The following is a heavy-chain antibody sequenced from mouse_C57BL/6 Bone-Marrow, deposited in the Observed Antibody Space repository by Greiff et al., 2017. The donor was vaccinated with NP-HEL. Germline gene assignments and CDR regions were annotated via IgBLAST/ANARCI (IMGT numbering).Heavy chain of an antibody. J-gene: IGHJ2*01. CDR1: GYSITSGYY. CDR3: ARDRGKRVDY. CDR2: ISYDGSN. D-gene: IGHD3-3*01. Sequence: EVQLVESGPGLVKPSQSLSLTCSVTGYSITSGYYWNWIRQFPGNKLEWMGYISYDGSNNYNPSLKNRISITRDTSKNQFFLKLNSVTTEDTATYYCARDRGKRVDYWGQGTTLTVSS. V-gene: IGHV3-6*01.